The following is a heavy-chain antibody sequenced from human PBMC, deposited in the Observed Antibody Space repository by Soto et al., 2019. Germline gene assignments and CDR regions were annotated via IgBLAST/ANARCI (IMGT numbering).Heavy chain of an antibody. D-gene: IGHD2-8*01. CDR1: GGTFSSYD. V-gene: IGHV1-69*13. J-gene: IGHJ4*02. CDR2: IIPIFGTA. CDR3: VSMKTTYGSFDY. Sequence: GASVKVSCKASGGTFSSYDISWVRQAPGQGLEWMGGIIPIFGTANYAQKFQGRVTITADESTSTAYMELSSLRSEDTAIYYCVSMKTTYGSFDYWGQGTLVTVS.